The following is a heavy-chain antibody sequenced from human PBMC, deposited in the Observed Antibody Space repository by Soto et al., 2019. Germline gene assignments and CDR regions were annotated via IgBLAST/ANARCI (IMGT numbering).Heavy chain of an antibody. J-gene: IGHJ4*02. D-gene: IGHD6-13*01. CDR2: INPSGDST. CDR1: GFTFSGHG. V-gene: IGHV3-23*01. CDR3: AKVDVSTAGSFDY. Sequence: PGESLKISCVASGFTFSGHGLSWVRQAPWKGLEWVSTINPSGDSTFYADSVKGRFTISRDNSKNTVYLQMNSLSVGDTAVYLCAKVDVSTAGSFDYWGQGALVTVSS.